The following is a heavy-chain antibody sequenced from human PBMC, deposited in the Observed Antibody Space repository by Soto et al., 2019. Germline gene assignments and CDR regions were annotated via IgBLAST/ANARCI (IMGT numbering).Heavy chain of an antibody. CDR2: ISGSGTTI. Sequence: GWSLRLSCGSSVFSFIDHYMTWIRQAPGKGLEWVSYISGSGTTIYYTDSVKGRFTVSRDNAKNSVYLQMNSLRAEDTAVYYCAGDVHYYTSDYWGQGTLVTVSS. V-gene: IGHV3-11*01. J-gene: IGHJ4*02. CDR1: VFSFIDHY. CDR3: AGDVHYYTSDY. D-gene: IGHD3-10*01.